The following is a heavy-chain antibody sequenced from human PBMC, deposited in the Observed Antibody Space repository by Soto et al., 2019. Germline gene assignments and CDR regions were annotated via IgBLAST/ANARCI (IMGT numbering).Heavy chain of an antibody. D-gene: IGHD3-3*01. J-gene: IGHJ6*02. CDR2: ISSSSSYI. Sequence: PGGSLRLSCAVSGFTFSTYSMNGVRQTPGKGLEWVSSISSSSSYIYNVDSVKGRFTISRDDAKNSLYLQMNSLRAEDTAVYHCARGPPNYDFWSGYPPSYGMDVWGQGTTVTVSS. CDR1: GFTFSTYS. V-gene: IGHV3-21*01. CDR3: ARGPPNYDFWSGYPPSYGMDV.